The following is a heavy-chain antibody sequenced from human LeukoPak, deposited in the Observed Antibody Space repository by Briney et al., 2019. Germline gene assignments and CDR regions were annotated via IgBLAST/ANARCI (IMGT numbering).Heavy chain of an antibody. D-gene: IGHD5-12*01. CDR3: AGLSGSWQYYYYYGMDV. J-gene: IGHJ6*02. V-gene: IGHV5-51*01. Sequence: AGKSLKISCKGSGYSFTSYWIGWVRQMPGKGLEWMGIIYPGDSDTRYSPSFQGQVTISADKSISTAYLQWSSLKASDTAMYYCAGLSGSWQYYYYYGMDVWGQGTTVTVSS. CDR2: IYPGDSDT. CDR1: GYSFTSYW.